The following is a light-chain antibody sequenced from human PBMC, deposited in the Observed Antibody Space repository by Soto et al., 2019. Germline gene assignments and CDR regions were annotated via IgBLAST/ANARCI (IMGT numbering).Light chain of an antibody. V-gene: IGKV1-5*03. CDR1: QDVGSF. CDR2: LAS. J-gene: IGKJ2*03. CDR3: QQYNSHSFYS. Sequence: DVQMAQSPSTLSASVGDTISVTCRASQDVGSFLAWYQQKPGKAPKLLIYLASRLESGVPTRFSGSGSGTDFSLTSSGLQPDDFATYFCQQYNSHSFYSFGQGTKLEIK.